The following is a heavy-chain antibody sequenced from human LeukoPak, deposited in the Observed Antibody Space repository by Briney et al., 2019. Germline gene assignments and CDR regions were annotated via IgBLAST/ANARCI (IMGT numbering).Heavy chain of an antibody. CDR1: GFTFSSYS. Sequence: PGGSLRLSCAASGFTFSSYSMNWVRQAPGKGLEWVSSISSSSSYIYYADSVKGRFTISRDNAKNSLYLQMNSLRAEDTAVYYCARSKVFGASFDYWGQGTLVTVSS. J-gene: IGHJ4*02. D-gene: IGHD3-3*01. CDR3: ARSKVFGASFDY. V-gene: IGHV3-21*01. CDR2: ISSSSSYI.